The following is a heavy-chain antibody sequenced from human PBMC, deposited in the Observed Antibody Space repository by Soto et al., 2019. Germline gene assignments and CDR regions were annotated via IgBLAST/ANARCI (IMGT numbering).Heavy chain of an antibody. J-gene: IGHJ6*02. Sequence: PGESPKISCKGSGYSFAKYYIAWVLQMPGKGLEWMGIIYPEDSDTRYSPSFQCQVTISVDRPITTAYLQWSSLKASDSAMYYCASRRGSGSTDAMDVWGQGTTVTVSS. D-gene: IGHD1-26*01. V-gene: IGHV5-51*01. CDR2: IYPEDSDT. CDR3: ASRRGSGSTDAMDV. CDR1: GYSFAKYY.